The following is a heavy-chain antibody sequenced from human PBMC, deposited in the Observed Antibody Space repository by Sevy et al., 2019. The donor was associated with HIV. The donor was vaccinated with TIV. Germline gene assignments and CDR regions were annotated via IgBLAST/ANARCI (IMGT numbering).Heavy chain of an antibody. Sequence: GGSLRLSCAASGFTFSSYGMHWVRQAPGKGLEWVAVIWYDGSNKYYADSVKGRFTISRDNSKNTLYLQMNSLRAEDTAVYYCARARGDRGYFDYWGQGTLVTVSS. D-gene: IGHD2-21*02. J-gene: IGHJ4*02. CDR2: IWYDGSNK. CDR1: GFTFSSYG. V-gene: IGHV3-33*01. CDR3: ARARGDRGYFDY.